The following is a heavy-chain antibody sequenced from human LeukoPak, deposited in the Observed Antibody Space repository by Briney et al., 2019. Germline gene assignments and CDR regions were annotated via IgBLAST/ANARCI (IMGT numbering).Heavy chain of an antibody. CDR2: IYYSGST. Sequence: SETLSLTCTVSGGSISSGDYYWSWIRQPPGKGLEWIGYIYYSGSTYYNPSLKSRVTISVDTSKNQFSLKLSSVTAADTAVYYCARDVGDSSGYYYFDYWGQGTLVTVSS. CDR1: GGSISSGDYY. J-gene: IGHJ4*02. CDR3: ARDVGDSSGYYYFDY. D-gene: IGHD3-22*01. V-gene: IGHV4-30-4*01.